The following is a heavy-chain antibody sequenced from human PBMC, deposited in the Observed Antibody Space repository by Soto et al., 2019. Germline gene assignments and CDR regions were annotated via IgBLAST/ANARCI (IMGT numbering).Heavy chain of an antibody. Sequence: QVQLVESGGGVVQPGRSLRLSCAASGFTFSSYAMHWVRQAPGKGLEWVAVISYDGSNKYYADSVKGRFTISRDNSKNTLYLKRNSLRAEDRVVFYGAGGGGGGGATIAYWGKGTLVPVSS. CDR3: AGGGGGGGATIAY. V-gene: IGHV3-30-3*01. D-gene: IGHD1-26*01. CDR2: ISYDGSNK. CDR1: GFTFSSYA. J-gene: IGHJ4*02.